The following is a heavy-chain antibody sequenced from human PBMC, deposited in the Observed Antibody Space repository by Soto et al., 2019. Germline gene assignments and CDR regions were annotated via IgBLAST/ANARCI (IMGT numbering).Heavy chain of an antibody. V-gene: IGHV3-9*01. CDR3: AKDLYSNYGDAFDI. D-gene: IGHD4-4*01. Sequence: GGSLRLSCAASGFTFDDYAMHWVRQAPGKGLEWVSGISWNSDNIVYADSVKGRFTISRDNAKNSLYLQMNSLRAEDTALYYCAKDLYSNYGDAFDIWGQGTMVTVSS. J-gene: IGHJ3*02. CDR1: GFTFDDYA. CDR2: ISWNSDNI.